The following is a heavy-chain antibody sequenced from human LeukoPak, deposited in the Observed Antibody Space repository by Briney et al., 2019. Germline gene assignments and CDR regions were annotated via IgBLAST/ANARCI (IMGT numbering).Heavy chain of an antibody. CDR3: ARGQYYYGSGSYSDY. J-gene: IGHJ4*02. CDR1: GASISSNSYY. Sequence: NPSETLSLTCTVSGASISSNSYYWAWIRQPSGGGLEWIGSIYYSGSTYYNPSLKSRVTISDDTSKNQFSLKLSSVTAADTAVYYCARGQYYYGSGSYSDYWGQGTLVTVSS. D-gene: IGHD3-10*01. V-gene: IGHV4-39*01. CDR2: IYYSGST.